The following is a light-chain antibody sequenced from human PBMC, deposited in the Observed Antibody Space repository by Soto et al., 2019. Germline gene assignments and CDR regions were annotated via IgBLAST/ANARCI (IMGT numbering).Light chain of an antibody. CDR2: AAS. J-gene: IGKJ4*01. CDR3: QQVKTYPLT. V-gene: IGKV1-9*01. Sequence: DIQLTQSPSFLSASVGDRVTITCRASQDISSHLAWYQQKPGKAPKLLIYAASTLQSVVPSGFGGSGSGTEFTLTITSLQPEDFATYYCQQVKTYPLTFGGGTKVEIK. CDR1: QDISSH.